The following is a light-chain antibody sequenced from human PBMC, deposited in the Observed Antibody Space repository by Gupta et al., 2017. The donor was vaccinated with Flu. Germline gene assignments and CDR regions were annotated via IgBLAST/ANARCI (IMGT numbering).Light chain of an antibody. CDR2: AAS. V-gene: IGKV1-39*01. Sequence: SSLSASVGDRVIITCRASQSIRSYLHWYQQKPGKAPKLLIYAASSLQSGVPSRFSGSGSGTDLTLTISSRQQEDFASYFCRQTYSSSPNTFGGGTRVEIK. J-gene: IGKJ4*01. CDR1: QSIRSY. CDR3: RQTYSSSPNT.